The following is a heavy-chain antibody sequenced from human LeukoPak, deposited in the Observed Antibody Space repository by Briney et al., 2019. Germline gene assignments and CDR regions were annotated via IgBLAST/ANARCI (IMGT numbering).Heavy chain of an antibody. CDR3: ATSSGVYSGGWFGGIDY. V-gene: IGHV4-59*03. Sequence: SETLSLTCTISGGSISSYYWSWLRQPPGKGLEWIGYVYNTVTTKYNPSLESRLTISLDTSNNQFSLRLSSVTAADTAVYFCATSSGVYSGGWFGGIDYWGQGTLVTVSS. CDR1: GGSISSYY. CDR2: VYNTVTT. D-gene: IGHD6-19*01. J-gene: IGHJ4*02.